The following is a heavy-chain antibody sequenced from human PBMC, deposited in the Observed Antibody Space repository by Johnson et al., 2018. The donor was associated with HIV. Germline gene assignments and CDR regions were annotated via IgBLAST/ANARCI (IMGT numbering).Heavy chain of an antibody. Sequence: VYLVESGGGLVQPGRSLRLSCVASGFIFEDYAMHWVRQAPGKGLEWVSGINWNNDNIGYADSVEGRFTISRDNAKNSLFLQMNSLRPEDTALYYCVKDPRFSNGGAFDVWGQGTMVTVSS. D-gene: IGHD3-16*01. V-gene: IGHV3-9*01. CDR2: INWNNDNI. CDR1: GFIFEDYA. J-gene: IGHJ3*01. CDR3: VKDPRFSNGGAFDV.